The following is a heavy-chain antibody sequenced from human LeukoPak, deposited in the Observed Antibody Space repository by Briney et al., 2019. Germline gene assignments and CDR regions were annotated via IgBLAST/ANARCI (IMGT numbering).Heavy chain of an antibody. CDR2: ISGSGGST. CDR3: AKRIDSGTYFDY. CDR1: GFTFSSYA. Sequence: PGGSLRLSCAASGFTFSSYAMSWVRQAPGKGLEWVSTISGSGGSTYYADSVKGRFTISRDNSKNTLYLHMNSLRAEDTAIYYCAKRIDSGTYFDYWGQGTLVTVSP. D-gene: IGHD1-26*01. J-gene: IGHJ4*02. V-gene: IGHV3-23*01.